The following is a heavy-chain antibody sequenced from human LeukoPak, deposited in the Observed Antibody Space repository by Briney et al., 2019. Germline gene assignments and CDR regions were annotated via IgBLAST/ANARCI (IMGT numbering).Heavy chain of an antibody. D-gene: IGHD2-15*01. CDR2: IIPIFGTA. J-gene: IGHJ4*02. Sequence: SVKVSCKASGGTFSSYAISWVRQAPGQGLEWMGGIIPIFGTANYAQKFQGRVTITADKSTSTAYMELSSLGSEDTAAYYCARDVRGGCSGGSCYEQYFDYWGQGTLVTVSS. CDR1: GGTFSSYA. CDR3: ARDVRGGCSGGSCYEQYFDY. V-gene: IGHV1-69*06.